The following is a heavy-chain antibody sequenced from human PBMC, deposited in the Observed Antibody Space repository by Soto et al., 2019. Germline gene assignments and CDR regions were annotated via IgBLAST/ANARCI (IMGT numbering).Heavy chain of an antibody. Sequence: LRLSCEVSGFNFEDYGIHWVRQRPGKGLEWVSGINWNSRSVAYADSVKGRFTISRDNAKNSLYLQMNSLGVEDTAFYYCAKDSSYRADYFYALDVWGQGTTVTVSS. D-gene: IGHD3-16*02. V-gene: IGHV3-9*01. J-gene: IGHJ6*02. CDR1: GFNFEDYG. CDR3: AKDSSYRADYFYALDV. CDR2: INWNSRSV.